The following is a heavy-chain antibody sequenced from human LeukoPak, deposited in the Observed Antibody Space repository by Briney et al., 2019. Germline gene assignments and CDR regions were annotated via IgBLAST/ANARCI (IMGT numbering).Heavy chain of an antibody. Sequence: PSETLSLTCTVPGGSISSYYWSWIRQPPGKGLEWIGYIHYSGSTNYNPSLKSRVTISVDTSKNQFSLKLSSVTAADTAVYYCARVNVDIVATITGGYYYFDYWGQGTLVTVSS. CDR1: GGSISSYY. V-gene: IGHV4-59*01. CDR3: ARVNVDIVATITGGYYYFDY. D-gene: IGHD5-12*01. J-gene: IGHJ4*02. CDR2: IHYSGST.